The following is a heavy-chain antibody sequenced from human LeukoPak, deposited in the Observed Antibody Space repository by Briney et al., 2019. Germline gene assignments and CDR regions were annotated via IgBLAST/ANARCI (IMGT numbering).Heavy chain of an antibody. CDR1: GYTFTSYD. V-gene: IGHV1-18*01. CDR3: ARVPIPPYSSSWYQPFDY. J-gene: IGHJ4*02. CDR2: ISAYNGNT. Sequence: EASVTVSFKASGYTFTSYDISWVRQAPGQGLEWMGWISAYNGNTNYAQKLQGRVTMTTDTSTSTAYMELRSLRSDDSAVYFCARVPIPPYSSSWYQPFDYWGQGTLVTVSS. D-gene: IGHD6-13*01.